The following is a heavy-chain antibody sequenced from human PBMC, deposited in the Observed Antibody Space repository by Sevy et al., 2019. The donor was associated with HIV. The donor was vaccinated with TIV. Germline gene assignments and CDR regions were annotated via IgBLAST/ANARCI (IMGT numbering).Heavy chain of an antibody. Sequence: ASVKVSCKASGYTFTSYGISWVRQAPGQGLEWMGWISAYNGNTNIAQKLQGRVTMTTDTSTGTAYMELRSLGSDDTAVYYCAGDHYYGSGPYGMDVWGQGTTVTVSS. CDR1: GYTFTSYG. CDR2: ISAYNGNT. J-gene: IGHJ6*02. V-gene: IGHV1-18*01. D-gene: IGHD3-10*01. CDR3: AGDHYYGSGPYGMDV.